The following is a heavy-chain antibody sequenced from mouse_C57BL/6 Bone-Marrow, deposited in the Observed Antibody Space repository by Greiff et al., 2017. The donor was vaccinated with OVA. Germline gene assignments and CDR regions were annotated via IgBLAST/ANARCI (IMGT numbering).Heavy chain of an antibody. CDR3: ARSEVYYGYQAWFAY. V-gene: IGHV1-76*01. J-gene: IGHJ3*01. CDR2: IYPGSGNT. CDR1: GYTFTDYY. Sequence: QVQLQQSGAELVRPGASVKLSCKASGYTFTDYYINWVKQRPGQGLEWIARIYPGSGNTYYNEKFKGKATLTAEKSSSTAYMQLSSLTSEDSAVYFCARSEVYYGYQAWFAYWGQGTLVTVSA. D-gene: IGHD2-2*01.